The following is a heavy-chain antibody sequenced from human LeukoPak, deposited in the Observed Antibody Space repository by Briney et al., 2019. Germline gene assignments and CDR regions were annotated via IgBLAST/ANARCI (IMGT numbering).Heavy chain of an antibody. Sequence: SETLSLTCTVSGGSISSYYWSWIRQPPGKGLEWIGYMDDSGSTNYNPSLTSRVTISEDTSKSQLSLKLGSVTAADTAVYYCARHSSGSGGAFQYWGQGTPVTVSS. J-gene: IGHJ4*02. CDR2: MDDSGST. D-gene: IGHD6-19*01. CDR3: ARHSSGSGGAFQY. CDR1: GGSISSYY. V-gene: IGHV4-59*08.